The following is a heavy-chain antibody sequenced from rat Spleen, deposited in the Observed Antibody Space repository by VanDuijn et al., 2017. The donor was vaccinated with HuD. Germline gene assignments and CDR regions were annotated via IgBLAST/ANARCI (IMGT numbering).Heavy chain of an antibody. CDR3: ATDGYYDGIYYSVYVMDA. CDR2: ISPSGGIT. Sequence: EVQLVESGGGLVQPGNSLKLSCAASGFTFSNYGMHWIRQAPTKGLEWVASISPSGGITNYRDSVKGRFTISRDKAKSTLYLQMDSLRSEDSATYYCATDGYYDGIYYSVYVMDAWGQGASVTVSS. CDR1: GFTFSNYG. D-gene: IGHD1-12*02. J-gene: IGHJ4*01. V-gene: IGHV5-19*01.